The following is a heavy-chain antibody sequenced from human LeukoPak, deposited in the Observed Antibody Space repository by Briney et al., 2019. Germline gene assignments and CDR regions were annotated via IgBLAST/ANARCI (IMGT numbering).Heavy chain of an antibody. CDR1: GFTFDYYG. J-gene: IGHJ3*02. D-gene: IGHD6-6*01. CDR2: INWNGGRT. V-gene: IGHV3-20*04. Sequence: RPGGSLRLSCAASGFTFDYYGMSWVRQAPGKGLEWVSGINWNGGRTGYADSVKGRFTISRDNAKNPLYLQMNSLRAEDTALYYCARVRSSSVGAFDIWGQGTMVTVSS. CDR3: ARVRSSSVGAFDI.